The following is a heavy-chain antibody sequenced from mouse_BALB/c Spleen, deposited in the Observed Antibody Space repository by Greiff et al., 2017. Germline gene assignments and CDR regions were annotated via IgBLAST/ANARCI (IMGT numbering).Heavy chain of an antibody. V-gene: IGHV5-17*02. D-gene: IGHD2-10*02. CDR3: ARRVYGNYTWFAY. Sequence: EVKLVESGGGLVQPGGSRKLSCAASGFTFSSFGMHWVRQAPEKGLEWVAYISSGSSTIYYADKVKGRFTISRDNPKNTLYLQMTRLRSEDTAMYYCARRVYGNYTWFAYWGQGTLVTVSA. CDR2: ISSGSSTI. CDR1: GFTFSSFG. J-gene: IGHJ3*01.